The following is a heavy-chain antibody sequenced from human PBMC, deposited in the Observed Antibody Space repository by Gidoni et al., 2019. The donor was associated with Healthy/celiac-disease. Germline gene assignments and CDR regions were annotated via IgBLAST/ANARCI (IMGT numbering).Heavy chain of an antibody. Sequence: QVQLVQSGAEVKKPGASVKVSCKASGYTFTSYAMHWVRQAPGQRLEWMGWINAGNGNTKYSQKFQGRVTITRDTSASTAYMELSSLRSEDTAVYYCARGGDYSPYFELDYWGQGTLVTVSS. V-gene: IGHV1-3*01. CDR3: ARGGDYSPYFELDY. D-gene: IGHD4-4*01. CDR2: INAGNGNT. CDR1: GYTFTSYA. J-gene: IGHJ4*02.